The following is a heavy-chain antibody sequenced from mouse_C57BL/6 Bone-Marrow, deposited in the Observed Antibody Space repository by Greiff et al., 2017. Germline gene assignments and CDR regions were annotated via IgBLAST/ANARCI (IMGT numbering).Heavy chain of an antibody. Sequence: QVQLKESGPELVKPGASVKISCKASGYAFSSSWMNWVKQRPGKGLEWIGRIYPGDGDTNYNGKLKGKATLTADKSSSTAYMQLSSLTSEDSAVYFCARRLRAWFAYWGQGTLVTVSA. CDR2: IYPGDGDT. CDR1: GYAFSSSW. D-gene: IGHD1-1*01. CDR3: ARRLRAWFAY. V-gene: IGHV1-82*01. J-gene: IGHJ3*01.